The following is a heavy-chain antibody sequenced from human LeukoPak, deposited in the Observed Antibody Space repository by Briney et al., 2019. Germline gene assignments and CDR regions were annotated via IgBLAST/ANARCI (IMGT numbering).Heavy chain of an antibody. CDR1: GFTFDDYV. D-gene: IGHD3-9*01. CDR3: AKGLTYYDILTGFDY. V-gene: IGHV3-9*03. CDR2: ISWNSGSI. J-gene: IGHJ4*02. Sequence: GRSLRLSCAASGFTFDDYVMHWARQAPGKGLEWVSGISWNSGSIGYADSVKGRFTISRDNAKNSLYLQMNSLRAEDMALYYCAKGLTYYDILTGFDYWGQGTLVTVSS.